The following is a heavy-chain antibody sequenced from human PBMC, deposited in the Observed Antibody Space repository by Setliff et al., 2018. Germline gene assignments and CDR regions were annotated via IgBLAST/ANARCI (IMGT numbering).Heavy chain of an antibody. CDR1: GGSFSGYY. J-gene: IGHJ3*02. D-gene: IGHD3-10*01. CDR3: AREKFPRYYGPLDAFDI. CDR2: INHRGTT. V-gene: IGHV4-34*01. Sequence: SETLSLTCAVYGGSFSGYYWNWIRQAPGKGLEWIGEINHRGTTSYTPSLKGRVTISVDTSKNLFSLKLSSVTAAATAVYYCAREKFPRYYGPLDAFDIWGQGTMVTVSS.